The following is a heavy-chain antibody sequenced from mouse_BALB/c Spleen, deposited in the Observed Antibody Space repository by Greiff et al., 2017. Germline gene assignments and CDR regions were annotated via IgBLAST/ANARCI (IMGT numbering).Heavy chain of an antibody. J-gene: IGHJ3*01. CDR1: GFTFSSFG. CDR2: ISSGSSTV. V-gene: IGHV5-17*02. Sequence: EVKVVESGGGLVQPGGSRKLSCAASGFTFSSFGMHWVRQAPVKGLEWVAYISSGSSTVYYADNVKGRFTISRVNPNNTQFLQMTSLRSEDTAMYYCARDYRYSFAYWGQGTLVTVSA. CDR3: ARDYRYSFAY. D-gene: IGHD2-14*01.